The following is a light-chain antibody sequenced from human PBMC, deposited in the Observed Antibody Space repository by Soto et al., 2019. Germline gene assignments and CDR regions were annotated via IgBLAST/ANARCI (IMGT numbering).Light chain of an antibody. CDR3: SSYTSSSTWV. CDR2: EVS. CDR1: SSDIGVYNY. Sequence: QSVLTQPASVSGSPGQSITISCTGTSSDIGVYNYVSWYQHHPGKAPKLMIYEVSNRPSGVSNRFSGSKSDNTASLTISGLQAEDEADYYCSSYTSSSTWVFGGGTKLTVL. J-gene: IGLJ3*02. V-gene: IGLV2-14*01.